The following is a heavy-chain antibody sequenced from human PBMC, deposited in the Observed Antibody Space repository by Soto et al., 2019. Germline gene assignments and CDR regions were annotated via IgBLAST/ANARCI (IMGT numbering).Heavy chain of an antibody. J-gene: IGHJ2*01. CDR1: GGSISSSSYY. Sequence: QLQLQESGPGLLKPSETLSLTCTVSGGSISSSSYYWGWVRQPPGKGLEWIGSIYYSGNTYYNPSLKSPVTMSIDTSRSQFSLKVTAVTAADTAIYYCARHLYITAVKWHFDLWGRGTLVTFSS. D-gene: IGHD3-16*01. CDR2: IYYSGNT. V-gene: IGHV4-39*01. CDR3: ARHLYITAVKWHFDL.